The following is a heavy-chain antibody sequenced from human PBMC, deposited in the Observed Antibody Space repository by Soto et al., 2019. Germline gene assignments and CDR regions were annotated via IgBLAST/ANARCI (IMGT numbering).Heavy chain of an antibody. V-gene: IGHV3-74*01. CDR1: GFTFSSYW. Sequence: EVQLVESGGGLVQPGGSLRLSCAASGFTFSSYWMHWVRQAPGKGLVWVSRINSDGSSTSYADSVKGRFTISRDNAKNTLYLQMNRLRAEDSPVYYCARGATSGSLDYWGQGTLVTVSS. D-gene: IGHD1-1*01. CDR2: INSDGSST. J-gene: IGHJ4*02. CDR3: ARGATSGSLDY.